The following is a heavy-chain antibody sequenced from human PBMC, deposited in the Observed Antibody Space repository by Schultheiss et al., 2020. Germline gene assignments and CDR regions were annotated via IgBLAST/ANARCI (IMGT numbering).Heavy chain of an antibody. CDR3: ARSVAGIDY. Sequence: ESLKISCAASGFTFSSYAMSWVRQAPGKGLEWVSAISGSGGSTYYADSVKGRFTISRDNSKNTLYLQMNSLRAEDTAVYYCARSVAGIDYWGQGTLVTVSS. CDR2: ISGSGGST. CDR1: GFTFSSYA. J-gene: IGHJ4*02. V-gene: IGHV3-23*01. D-gene: IGHD6-19*01.